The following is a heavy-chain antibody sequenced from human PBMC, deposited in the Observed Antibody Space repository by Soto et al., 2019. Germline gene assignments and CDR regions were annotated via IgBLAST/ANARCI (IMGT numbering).Heavy chain of an antibody. V-gene: IGHV3-30-3*01. J-gene: IGHJ4*02. CDR3: ARARGRGYSYGRDY. CDR1: GFTFSSYA. Sequence: QVQLVESGGGVVQPGRSLRLSCAASGFTFSSYAMHWVRQAPGKGLEWVAVISYDGSNKYYADSVKCRFTISRDNSKNTLYLQMNSLRAEDTAVYYCARARGRGYSYGRDYWGQGPLVTVSS. CDR2: ISYDGSNK. D-gene: IGHD5-18*01.